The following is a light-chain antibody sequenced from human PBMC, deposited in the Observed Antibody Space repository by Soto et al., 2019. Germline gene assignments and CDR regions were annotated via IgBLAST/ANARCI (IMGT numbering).Light chain of an antibody. J-gene: IGKJ1*01. Sequence: DIQMTQSPSSLSASVGDRVTITCRASQVIDNYLAWYQQQPGKVPRLLIYAGSVLQAGVPPRFTGSGSGTDFTLTISSLQPEDVATYFCQKYNSAPWTFGQGNKVEI. CDR1: QVIDNY. CDR3: QKYNSAPWT. CDR2: AGS. V-gene: IGKV1-27*01.